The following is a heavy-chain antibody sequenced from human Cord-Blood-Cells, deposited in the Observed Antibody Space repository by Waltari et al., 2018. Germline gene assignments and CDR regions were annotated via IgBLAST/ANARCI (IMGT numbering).Heavy chain of an antibody. D-gene: IGHD5-18*01. CDR3: TSSEKPTARFDY. V-gene: IGHV3-15*01. CDR1: AFTSLNAR. Sequence: EVTLVGSWGGLVKPGGSLTLSCVDSAFTSLNARLAWVRQAPGKGLEWIGRIKSKTDGGTIDYAAPVKGRFTISRDDSKNTLYLQMNSLKTEDTAVYYCTSSEKPTARFDYWGQGTLVTVSS. J-gene: IGHJ4*02. CDR2: IKSKTDGGTI.